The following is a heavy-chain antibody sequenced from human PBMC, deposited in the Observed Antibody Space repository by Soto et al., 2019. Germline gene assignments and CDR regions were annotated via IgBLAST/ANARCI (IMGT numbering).Heavy chain of an antibody. J-gene: IGHJ6*02. Sequence: EVQLLESGGGVVQPGGSLRLSCEVSGFTFSSYEMYWVRQAPGKGLEWVAYISSSGETVYYEGSVQGRLTISRDNAKNSLYLQMSSLRAEDTAVYYCAREGFYAMDVWGQGTTVTVSS. CDR3: AREGFYAMDV. V-gene: IGHV3-48*03. CDR1: GFTFSSYE. CDR2: ISSSGETV. D-gene: IGHD2-2*01.